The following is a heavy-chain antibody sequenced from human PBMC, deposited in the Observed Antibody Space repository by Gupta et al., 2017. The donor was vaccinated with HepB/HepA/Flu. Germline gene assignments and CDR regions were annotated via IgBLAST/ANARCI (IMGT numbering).Heavy chain of an antibody. CDR1: GYTFTSYD. Sequence: QVQLVQSGAEVKKPGASVKVSCKASGYTFTSYDINWVRQATGQGLEWMGWMNPNSGNTGYAQKFQGRVTMTRNTSISTAYMELSSLRSEDTAVYYCARGGIVVGPAAIGWFDPWGQGTLVTVSS. CDR2: MNPNSGNT. D-gene: IGHD2-2*01. V-gene: IGHV1-8*01. CDR3: ARGGIVVGPAAIGWFDP. J-gene: IGHJ5*02.